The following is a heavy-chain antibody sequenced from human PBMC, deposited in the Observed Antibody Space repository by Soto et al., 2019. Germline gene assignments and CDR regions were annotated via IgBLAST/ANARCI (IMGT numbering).Heavy chain of an antibody. CDR2: IYYSGST. Sequence: PSETLSLTCTVSGGSISSYYWSWIRQPPGKGLEWIGYIYYSGSTNYNPSLKSRVTISVDTSKNQFSLKLSSVTAADTAVYYCARQGRAAAGSEGWFDPWGQGTLVTVSS. D-gene: IGHD6-13*01. V-gene: IGHV4-59*08. J-gene: IGHJ5*02. CDR1: GGSISSYY. CDR3: ARQGRAAAGSEGWFDP.